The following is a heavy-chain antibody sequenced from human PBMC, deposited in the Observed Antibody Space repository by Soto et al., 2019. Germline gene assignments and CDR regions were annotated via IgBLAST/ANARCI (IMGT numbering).Heavy chain of an antibody. CDR2: ISAYNGNT. Sequence: GASVKVSCKASGYTFTSYGISWVRQAPGQGLEWMGWISAYNGNTNYAQKLQGRVTMTTDTSTSTAYMELRSLRSDDTAVYYCARVQFFLAVAGTSPYDYSGMDVWGQGTTVTVSS. CDR1: GYTFTSYG. CDR3: ARVQFFLAVAGTSPYDYSGMDV. V-gene: IGHV1-18*01. J-gene: IGHJ6*02. D-gene: IGHD6-19*01.